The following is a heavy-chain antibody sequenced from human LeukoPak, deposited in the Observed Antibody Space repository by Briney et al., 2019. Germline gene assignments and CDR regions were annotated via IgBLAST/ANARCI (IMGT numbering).Heavy chain of an antibody. CDR3: ARDLSGYSGLDY. J-gene: IGHJ4*02. V-gene: IGHV3-74*01. CDR1: GFTFTSYS. Sequence: GGSLRLSCVVSGFTFTSYSMNWVRQAPGKGLEWVSRINSDGSSTSYADSVKGRFTISRDNAKNTLYLQMNSLRAEETAVYYCARDLSGYSGLDYWGQGTLVTVSS. D-gene: IGHD5-12*01. CDR2: INSDGSST.